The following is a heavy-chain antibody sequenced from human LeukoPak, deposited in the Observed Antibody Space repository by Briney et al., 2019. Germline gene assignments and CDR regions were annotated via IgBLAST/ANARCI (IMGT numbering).Heavy chain of an antibody. CDR1: SGSFSVYY. J-gene: IGHJ4*02. CDR3: ARGSASGIYPIDY. V-gene: IGHV4-34*01. CDR2: GNHLGRT. Sequence: SQTLSLTCAVYSGSFSVYYWSWIRQPPGKGLEGIGEGNHLGRTNYNPSLKSRVTMSLDTSKKEVSLKLTSVTAADTAVYYCARGSASGIYPIDYWGQGTLVTVSS. D-gene: IGHD6-19*01.